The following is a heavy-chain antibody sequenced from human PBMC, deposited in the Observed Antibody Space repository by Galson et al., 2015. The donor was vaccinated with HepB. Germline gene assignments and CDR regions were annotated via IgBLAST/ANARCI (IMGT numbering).Heavy chain of an antibody. CDR1: GYTFTSYA. J-gene: IGHJ6*02. D-gene: IGHD2-2*01. CDR3: ARDLVVPAAASYYYYGMDA. CDR2: INAGNGNT. Sequence: SVKVSCKASGYTFTSYAMHWVRQAPGQRLEWMGWINAGNGNTKYSQKFQGRVTITRDTSASTAYMELSSLRSEDTAVYYCARDLVVPAAASYYYYGMDAWGQGTTVTVSS. V-gene: IGHV1-3*01.